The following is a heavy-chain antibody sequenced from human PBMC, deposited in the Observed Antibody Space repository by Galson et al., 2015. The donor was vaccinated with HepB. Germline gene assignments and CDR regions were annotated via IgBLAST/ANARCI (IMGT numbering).Heavy chain of an antibody. D-gene: IGHD6-6*01. CDR1: GFSVTSYW. J-gene: IGHJ4*02. V-gene: IGHV3-7*03. Sequence: SLRLSCAASGFSVTSYWMSWVRQAPGKGLEWVGSMKEDGTQTYYVDPVRGRFTVSRDSARNSLYLQMNSLRAEDTAVYYCARDLSSSSAYWGQGTLVTVSS. CDR3: ARDLSSSSAY. CDR2: MKEDGTQT.